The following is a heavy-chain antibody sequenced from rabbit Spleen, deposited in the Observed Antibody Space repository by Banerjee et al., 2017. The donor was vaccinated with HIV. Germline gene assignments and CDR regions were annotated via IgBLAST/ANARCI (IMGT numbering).Heavy chain of an antibody. Sequence: QSLEESGGDLVKPGASLTLACKASGVSFSDKDVMCWVRQAPGKGLEWIACIDTRGGDTDYANWPKGRFTISKTSSTTVTLQMTSLTAADTATYFCARNYVNAFDPWGQGTLVTVS. CDR2: IDTRGGDT. V-gene: IGHV1S40*01. CDR3: ARNYVNAFDP. J-gene: IGHJ2*01. D-gene: IGHD1-1*01. CDR1: GVSFSDKDV.